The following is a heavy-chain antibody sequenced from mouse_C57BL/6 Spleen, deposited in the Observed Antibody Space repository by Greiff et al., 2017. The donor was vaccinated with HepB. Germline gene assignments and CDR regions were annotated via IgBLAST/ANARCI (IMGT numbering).Heavy chain of an antibody. D-gene: IGHD1-1*01. Sequence: EVQLVESGGDLVKPGGSLKLSCAASGFTFSSYGMSWVRQTPDKRLEWVATISSGGSYTYYPDSVKGRFTISRDNAKNTLYLQMSSLKSEDTAMYYCARQGTVYYFDYWGQGTTLTVSS. CDR2: ISSGGSYT. CDR1: GFTFSSYG. CDR3: ARQGTVYYFDY. J-gene: IGHJ2*01. V-gene: IGHV5-6*01.